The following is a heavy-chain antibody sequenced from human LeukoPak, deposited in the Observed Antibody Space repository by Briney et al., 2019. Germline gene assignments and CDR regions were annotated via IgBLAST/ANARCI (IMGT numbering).Heavy chain of an antibody. CDR2: ISSNGGST. CDR1: GFTFSSYP. Sequence: GGSLRLSCAASGFTFSSYPMHWVRQAPGKGLEYVSTISSNGGSTYYANSVKGRFTISRDNSKNTLYLQMGSLRAEDMAVYYCARGDSSSWSSPFDYWGQGTLVTVSS. V-gene: IGHV3-64*01. J-gene: IGHJ4*02. CDR3: ARGDSSSWSSPFDY. D-gene: IGHD6-13*01.